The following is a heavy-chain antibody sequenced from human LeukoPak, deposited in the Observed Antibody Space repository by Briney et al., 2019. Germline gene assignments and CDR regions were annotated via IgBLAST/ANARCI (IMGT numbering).Heavy chain of an antibody. J-gene: IGHJ4*02. CDR3: ARDLRMGYFDY. V-gene: IGHV3-48*03. CDR2: ISSSGSTI. CDR1: GFTFSSYA. Sequence: PGGSLRLSCAASGFTFSSYAMSWVRQAPGRGLEWVSYISSSGSTIYYADSVKGRFTISRDNAKNSLYLQMNSLRAEDTAVYYCARDLRMGYFDYWGQGTLVTVSS. D-gene: IGHD2-8*01.